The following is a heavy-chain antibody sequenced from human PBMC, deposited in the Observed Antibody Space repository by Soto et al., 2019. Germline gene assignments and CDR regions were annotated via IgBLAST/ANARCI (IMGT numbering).Heavy chain of an antibody. J-gene: IGHJ6*02. Sequence: PGGSLRLSCAASGFTFSSYGMHWVRQAPGKGLEWVAVISYDGSNKYYADSVKGRFTISRDNSKNTLYLQMNSLRAEDTAVYYCASPAGSAAGRHYYYYYGMDVWGQGTTVTVSS. V-gene: IGHV3-30*03. D-gene: IGHD6-13*01. CDR3: ASPAGSAAGRHYYYYYGMDV. CDR1: GFTFSSYG. CDR2: ISYDGSNK.